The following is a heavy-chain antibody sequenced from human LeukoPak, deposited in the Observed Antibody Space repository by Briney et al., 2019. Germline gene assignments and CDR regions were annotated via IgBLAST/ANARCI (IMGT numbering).Heavy chain of an antibody. D-gene: IGHD6-13*01. CDR1: GYSISSGYY. J-gene: IGHJ4*02. Sequence: KPSETLSLTCAVSGYSISSGYYWGWIRQPPGKGLEWIGSIYHSGSTYYNPSLKSRVTISVDTSKNQFSLKVTSVTAADTAVYYCARQSLQQQLGYWGQGTLVTVSS. V-gene: IGHV4-38-2*01. CDR3: ARQSLQQQLGY. CDR2: IYHSGST.